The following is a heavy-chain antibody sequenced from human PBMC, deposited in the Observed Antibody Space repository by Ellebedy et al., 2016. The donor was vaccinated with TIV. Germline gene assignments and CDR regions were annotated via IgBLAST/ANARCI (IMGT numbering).Heavy chain of an antibody. CDR2: ISSSFTTI. CDR3: ARDMSCSGGSCYHGYWYFDL. CDR1: GFTFNTYG. Sequence: GESLKISCAATGFTFNTYGLNWVRQAPGKGLEWVSYISSSFTTIYYTDSVKGRFTISRDNADNSLYLRMNSLRAEDTAVYYCARDMSCSGGSCYHGYWYFDLWGRGTLVTVSS. D-gene: IGHD2-15*01. V-gene: IGHV3-48*01. J-gene: IGHJ2*01.